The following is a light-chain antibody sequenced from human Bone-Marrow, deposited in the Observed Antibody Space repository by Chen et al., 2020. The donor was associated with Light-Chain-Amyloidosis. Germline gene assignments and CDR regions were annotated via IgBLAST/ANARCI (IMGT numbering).Light chain of an antibody. V-gene: IGLV3-21*04. CDR1: NIGSRS. CDR3: QMWDANTDRWV. J-gene: IGLJ3*02. Sequence: SYVLTQPPSVSVAPGKTAKITCEETNIGSRSVHWYQQRPGQAPVLLIYSDSERPSGSPERVSGSNSGNTATLTISRVEAEDEADYYCQMWDANTDRWVFGEGTKLTVL. CDR2: SDS.